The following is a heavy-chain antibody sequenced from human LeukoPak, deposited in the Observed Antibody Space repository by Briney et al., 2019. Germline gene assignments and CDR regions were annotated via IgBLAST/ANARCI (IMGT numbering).Heavy chain of an antibody. CDR1: GFTFSSHG. J-gene: IGHJ4*02. D-gene: IGHD3-10*01. Sequence: PGGSLRLSCAASGFTFSSHGMSWVRQAPGKGLEWVSGIVGGAGGTYYADSVKGRFTISRDNSKNTLYLQMGSLRAEDMAVYYCARDPEHYGSGSYPGYWGQGTLVTVSS. CDR3: ARDPEHYGSGSYPGY. V-gene: IGHV3-23*01. CDR2: IVGGAGGT.